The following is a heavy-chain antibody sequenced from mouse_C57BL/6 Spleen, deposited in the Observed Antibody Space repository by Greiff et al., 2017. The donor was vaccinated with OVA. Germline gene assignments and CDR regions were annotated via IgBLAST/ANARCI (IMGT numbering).Heavy chain of an antibody. CDR3: ARDYYGTPDY. Sequence: QVQLQQPGAELVKPGASVKMSCKASGYTFTSYWITWVKQRPGQGLEWIGDIYPGSGSTNYNEKFKSKDTLTVDTSSSTAYMQLSSLTSYDSAVYYCARDYYGTPDYWGQGTTLTVSS. J-gene: IGHJ2*01. CDR1: GYTFTSYW. CDR2: IYPGSGST. D-gene: IGHD1-1*01. V-gene: IGHV1-55*01.